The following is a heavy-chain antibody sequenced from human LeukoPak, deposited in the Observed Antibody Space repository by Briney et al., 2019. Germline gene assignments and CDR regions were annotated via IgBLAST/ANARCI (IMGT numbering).Heavy chain of an antibody. Sequence: GGSLRLSCAASGFTFSSYSMNWVRQAPGKGLEWVSSISSSSSNIYYADSVKGRFTISRDNAKNSLYLQMNSLRAEDTAVYYCARGRDYYDSTGFDYWGQGTLVTVSS. D-gene: IGHD3-22*01. CDR1: GFTFSSYS. J-gene: IGHJ4*02. CDR3: ARGRDYYDSTGFDY. CDR2: ISSSSSNI. V-gene: IGHV3-21*01.